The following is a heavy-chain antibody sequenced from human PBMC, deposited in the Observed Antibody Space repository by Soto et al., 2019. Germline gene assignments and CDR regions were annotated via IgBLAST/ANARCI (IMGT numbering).Heavy chain of an antibody. D-gene: IGHD4-17*01. CDR2: INGDGSNT. Sequence: EVQLVESGGGLVQRGGSLRLSCAASGFTFSDYWMHWVRQAPGKGPVWLSRINGDGSNTNHAHFVKGRLTISRDNAKNTLYLQINSLRAEDTAVYYCVRSMTTLTIDWLDPWGRGTQVTVSS. CDR3: VRSMTTLTIDWLDP. CDR1: GFTFSDYW. J-gene: IGHJ5*02. V-gene: IGHV3-74*01.